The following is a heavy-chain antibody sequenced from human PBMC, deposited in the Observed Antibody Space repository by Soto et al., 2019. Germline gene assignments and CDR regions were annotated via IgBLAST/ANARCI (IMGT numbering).Heavy chain of an antibody. J-gene: IGHJ4*02. V-gene: IGHV4-31*03. D-gene: IGHD2-8*01. CDR3: AREDINGSFCDS. Sequence: SETLSLTCSVSGGYISSGGNYWSWIRQHPGKSLEWIGFIYYTGHTKYNAALKSRGRISGDMSENKFSLRLTSVTAADTAVYYCAREDINGSFCDSWGPGIMVTVSS. CDR2: IYYTGHT. CDR1: GGYISSGGNY.